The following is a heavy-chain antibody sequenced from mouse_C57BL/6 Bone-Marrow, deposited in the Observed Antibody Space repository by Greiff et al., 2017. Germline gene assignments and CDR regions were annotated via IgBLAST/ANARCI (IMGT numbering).Heavy chain of an antibody. J-gene: IGHJ2*01. Sequence: QVQLQQSGAELVRPGTSVKMSCKASGYTFTNYWIGWAKQRPGHGLEWIGDIYPGGGYTNYNEKFKGKATLTADKSSSTAYMQFSSLTSEDSAIYYCARSRSYYFDYWGQGTTLTVSS. V-gene: IGHV1-63*01. CDR3: ARSRSYYFDY. CDR1: GYTFTNYW. CDR2: IYPGGGYT.